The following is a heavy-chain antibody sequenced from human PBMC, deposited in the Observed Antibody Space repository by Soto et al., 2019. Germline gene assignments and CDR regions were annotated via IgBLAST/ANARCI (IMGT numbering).Heavy chain of an antibody. CDR3: ARALGRYDILTGIDY. D-gene: IGHD3-9*01. J-gene: IGHJ4*02. V-gene: IGHV4-31*03. CDR2: IYSSGST. Sequence: PSETLSLTCTVSGGSISSGDYYWSWIRQHPGKGLEWIGYIYSSGSTYYNPSLKSRVTISVDTSKNQFSLKLSSVTAADTAVYYCARALGRYDILTGIDYWGQGTLLTVSS. CDR1: GGSISSGDYY.